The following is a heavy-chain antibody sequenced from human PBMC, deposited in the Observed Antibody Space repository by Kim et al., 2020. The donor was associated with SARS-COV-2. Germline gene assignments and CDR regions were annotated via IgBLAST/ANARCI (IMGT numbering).Heavy chain of an antibody. CDR2: IYSCGTT. J-gene: IGHJ4*01. Sequence: SETLSLTCTVSGGSISSYYWSWIRQPPGKGLEWIGYIYSCGTTKYNPSLKSRVTISVDTSKNRFSLSLSSVTAADTALYYCSRSGTYDSSGYYRQFDYWG. CDR3: SRSGTYDSSGYYRQFDY. CDR1: GGSISSYY. D-gene: IGHD3-22*01. V-gene: IGHV4-59*13.